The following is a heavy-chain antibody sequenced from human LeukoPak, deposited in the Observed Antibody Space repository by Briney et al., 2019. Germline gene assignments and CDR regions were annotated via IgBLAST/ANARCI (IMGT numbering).Heavy chain of an antibody. D-gene: IGHD4-17*01. CDR3: ARAEYDYGTIDY. CDR1: GFTFSSYG. Sequence: GGSLRLSCAASGFTFSSYGMHWVRQAPGKGLEWVSAISGSGGSTYYADSVKGRFTISRDNSKNTLYLQMNSLRAEDTAVYYCARAEYDYGTIDYWGQGTLVTVSS. J-gene: IGHJ4*02. CDR2: ISGSGGST. V-gene: IGHV3-23*01.